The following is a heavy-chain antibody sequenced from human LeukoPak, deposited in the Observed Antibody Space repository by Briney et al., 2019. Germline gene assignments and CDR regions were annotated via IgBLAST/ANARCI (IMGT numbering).Heavy chain of an antibody. J-gene: IGHJ4*02. CDR3: AKDISLFLGGSSFDY. CDR2: ISWNSGSI. V-gene: IGHV3-9*03. Sequence: PGGSLRLSCAASGFTFDDYGMSWVRQAPGKGLEWVSGISWNSGSIGYADSVKGRFTISRDNAKNSLYLQMNSLRAEDMALYYCAKDISLFLGGSSFDYWGQGTLVTVSS. CDR1: GFTFDDYG. D-gene: IGHD2-15*01.